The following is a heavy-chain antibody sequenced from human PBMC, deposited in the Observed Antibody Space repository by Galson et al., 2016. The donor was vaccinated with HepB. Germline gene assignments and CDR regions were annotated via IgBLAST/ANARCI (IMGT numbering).Heavy chain of an antibody. Sequence: QSGAEVKKPGESLKISCKGSGYSFTSYWIGWVRQMPGKGLEWMGIIYPGDSDTRYSPSFQGQVTISADKSIATAYLQWTSLRVEDTAVYYCARGPGRLGDFAGYYYYYYMDVWGRGTTVTVSS. CDR3: ARGPGRLGDFAGYYYYYYMDV. CDR1: GYSFTSYW. V-gene: IGHV5-51*01. CDR2: IYPGDSDT. J-gene: IGHJ6*03. D-gene: IGHD3-10*01.